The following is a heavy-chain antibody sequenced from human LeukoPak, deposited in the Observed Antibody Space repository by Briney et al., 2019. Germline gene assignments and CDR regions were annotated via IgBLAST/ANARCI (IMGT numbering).Heavy chain of an antibody. CDR3: ARGDVDAFDI. CDR2: VDSAGET. V-gene: IGHV3-13*04. J-gene: IGHJ3*02. Sequence: GGSLRLSCAASGFTFRRYDMHWVRQVTGKSLEWVSAVDSAGETYYAGSVKGRFTISRESAKNSIYLQMNNLRVGDTAVYYCARGDVDAFDIWGQGTMVTVSS. CDR1: GFTFRRYD.